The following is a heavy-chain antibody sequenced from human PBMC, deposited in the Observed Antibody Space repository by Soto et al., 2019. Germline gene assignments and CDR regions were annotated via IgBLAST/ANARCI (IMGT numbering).Heavy chain of an antibody. D-gene: IGHD6-19*01. CDR3: ARRLPGSGWYGIDY. J-gene: IGHJ4*02. CDR2: ISAFNGNT. V-gene: IGHV1-18*04. Sequence: QVQLVQSGAEVKKPGASVKVSCKASGYTFTSYGISWVRQAPGQGLEWMGWISAFNGNTNYAQKLQGRVTMTTETSASTAYMELRSLRSDDTAVYYCARRLPGSGWYGIDYWGQGTLVTVSS. CDR1: GYTFTSYG.